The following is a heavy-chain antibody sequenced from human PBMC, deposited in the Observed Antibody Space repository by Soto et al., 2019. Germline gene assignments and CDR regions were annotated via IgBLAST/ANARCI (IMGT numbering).Heavy chain of an antibody. CDR3: AKRFGGPFWSGNDAFDI. CDR2: ISGSGGST. D-gene: IGHD3-3*01. V-gene: IGHV3-23*01. Sequence: EVQLLESGGGLVQPGGSLRLSCAASGFTFSSYAMSWVRQAPGKGLEWVSAISGSGGSTYYADSVKGRFTISRDNSKNLLYLQMNSLRAEDTAVYYCAKRFGGPFWSGNDAFDIWGQGTMVTVSS. CDR1: GFTFSSYA. J-gene: IGHJ3*02.